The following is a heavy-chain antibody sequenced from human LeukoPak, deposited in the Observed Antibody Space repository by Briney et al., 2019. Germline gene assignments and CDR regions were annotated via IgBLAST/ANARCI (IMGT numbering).Heavy chain of an antibody. CDR2: IRYDGSNK. CDR3: AKGLYTAVADY. J-gene: IGHJ4*02. CDR1: GFTFSSYG. D-gene: IGHD6-19*01. V-gene: IGHV3-30*02. Sequence: PGGSLRLSCAASGFTFSSYGMHWVRQAPGKGLEWVAFIRYDGSNKYYADSVKSRFTISRDDSKNTPYLQMNSLRPEDTAVFYCAKGLYTAVADYWGQGTLVTVSS.